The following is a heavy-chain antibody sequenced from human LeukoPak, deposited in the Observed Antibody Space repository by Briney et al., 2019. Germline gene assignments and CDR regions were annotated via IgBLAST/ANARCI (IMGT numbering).Heavy chain of an antibody. Sequence: PGGSLRLSCAASGFTFSSYWMSWVRQAPGKGLEWVANINQDGSEKYYVDSVKGRFTISRDNSKNSLYLQMNSLRAEDTAVYYCARDSIAAAGIFDYWGQGTLVTVSS. CDR3: ARDSIAAAGIFDY. CDR1: GFTFSSYW. J-gene: IGHJ4*02. CDR2: INQDGSEK. D-gene: IGHD6-13*01. V-gene: IGHV3-7*01.